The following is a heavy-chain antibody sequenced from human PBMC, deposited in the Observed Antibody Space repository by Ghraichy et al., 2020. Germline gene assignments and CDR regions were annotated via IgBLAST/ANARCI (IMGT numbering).Heavy chain of an antibody. CDR1: GFTFSSYS. Sequence: GESLNISCAASGFTFSSYSMNWVRQAPGKGLEWVSSISSSSSYIYYADSVKGRFTISRDNAKNSLYLQMNSLRAEDTAVYYCARDRVAGTIGYYGMDVWGQGTTVTVSS. J-gene: IGHJ6*02. V-gene: IGHV3-21*01. CDR2: ISSSSSYI. CDR3: ARDRVAGTIGYYGMDV. D-gene: IGHD2-15*01.